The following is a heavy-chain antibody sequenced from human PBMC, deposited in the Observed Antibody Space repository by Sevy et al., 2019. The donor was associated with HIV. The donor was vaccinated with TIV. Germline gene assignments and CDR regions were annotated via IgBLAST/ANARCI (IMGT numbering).Heavy chain of an antibody. V-gene: IGHV4-59*01. CDR1: GGSISSYY. CDR2: NYYSGST. CDR3: ARDGLDTAMATAIGGAYYYYGMDV. Sequence: SETLSLTCTVSGGSISSYYWSWIRQPPGKGLEWIGYNYYSGSTNYNPSLKSRVTISVDTSKNQFSLKLSSVTAADTAVYYCARDGLDTAMATAIGGAYYYYGMDVWGQGTTVTVSS. J-gene: IGHJ6*02. D-gene: IGHD5-18*01.